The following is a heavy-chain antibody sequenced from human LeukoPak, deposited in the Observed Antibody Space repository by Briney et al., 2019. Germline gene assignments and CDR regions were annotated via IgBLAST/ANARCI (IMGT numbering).Heavy chain of an antibody. CDR1: GITFSTYS. V-gene: IGHV3-21*01. CDR3: ARDRAFDI. CDR2: ISSGSSYI. J-gene: IGHJ3*02. Sequence: PGGSLRLSCAASGITFSTYSMNWVRQAPGKGLEWVSSISSGSSYIYYADSVKGRFTISRDNAKNSLYLQMNSLRTEDTAVYYCARDRAFDIWGQGTMVTVSS.